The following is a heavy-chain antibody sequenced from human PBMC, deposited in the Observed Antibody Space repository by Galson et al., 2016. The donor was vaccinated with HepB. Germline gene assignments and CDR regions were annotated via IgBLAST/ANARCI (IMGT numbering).Heavy chain of an antibody. D-gene: IGHD2/OR15-2a*01. CDR1: GDSMIRSSYY. Sequence: SETLSLTCSVSGDSMIRSSYYWGWIRQPPGKGLEWIGSLYYTGTTYYTPSLKSRVTMDVDTSENHFSLKLTSVTAADTAVYYCARLPPKADRYYSFDHWGQGILVAVSS. V-gene: IGHV4-39*02. J-gene: IGHJ4*02. CDR3: ARLPPKADRYYSFDH. CDR2: LYYTGTT.